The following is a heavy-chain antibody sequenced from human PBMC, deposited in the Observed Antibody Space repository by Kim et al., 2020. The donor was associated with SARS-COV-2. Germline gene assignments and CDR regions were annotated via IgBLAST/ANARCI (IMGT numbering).Heavy chain of an antibody. CDR1: GFTFSRRA. V-gene: IGHV3-23*05. CDR2: VNNNNNP. Sequence: GGSLRLSCAASGFTFSRRAMSWVRQVPGKGLEWIASVNNNNNPYYADSVKGRFTDSRDITKDTLYLQMNSLRADDTALYYCAKDHPSSGWPTFDSWGQGT. D-gene: IGHD6-19*01. CDR3: AKDHPSSGWPTFDS. J-gene: IGHJ4*02.